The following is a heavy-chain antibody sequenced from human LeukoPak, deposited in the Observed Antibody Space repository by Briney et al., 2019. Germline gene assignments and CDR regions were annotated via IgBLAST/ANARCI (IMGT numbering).Heavy chain of an antibody. CDR3: AKDFMAAAGSPSFVY. CDR2: ISGDGGST. V-gene: IGHV3-43*02. CDR1: GFTFDDYA. D-gene: IGHD6-13*01. Sequence: PGGSLRLSCAASGFTFDDYAMHWVRQAPGKGLEWVSLISGDGGSTYYADSVKGRFTISRDNSKNSLYLQMNSLRTEDTALYYCAKDFMAAAGSPSFVYWGQGTLVTVSS. J-gene: IGHJ4*02.